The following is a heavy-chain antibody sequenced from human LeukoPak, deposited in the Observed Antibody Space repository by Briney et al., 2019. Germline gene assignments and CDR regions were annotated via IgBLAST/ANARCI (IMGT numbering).Heavy chain of an antibody. Sequence: PGGSLRLSCAASGFTFSGYWMHWVRQAPGKGLVWVSRINTDGSSTTYADSVKGRFTISRDNAKNTLYLQMNSLRAEDTAVYYCARASYYYENWFDPWGQGILATVSS. CDR1: GFTFSGYW. J-gene: IGHJ5*02. CDR3: ARASYYYENWFDP. CDR2: INTDGSST. V-gene: IGHV3-74*01. D-gene: IGHD3-22*01.